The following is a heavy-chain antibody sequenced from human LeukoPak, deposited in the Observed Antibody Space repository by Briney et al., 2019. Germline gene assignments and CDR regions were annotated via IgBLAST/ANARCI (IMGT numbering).Heavy chain of an antibody. CDR3: ANSYTRIFFFDY. CDR2: INHSGST. J-gene: IGHJ4*02. V-gene: IGHV4-34*01. D-gene: IGHD5-18*01. Sequence: PSETLSLTCAAYGGSFSDYYWSWIRQPPGRGLEWIGEINHSGSTNYNPSLKSRVTISVDTSKNQFSLKLSSVTAADTAVYYCANSYTRIFFFDYWGQGTLVTVSS. CDR1: GGSFSDYY.